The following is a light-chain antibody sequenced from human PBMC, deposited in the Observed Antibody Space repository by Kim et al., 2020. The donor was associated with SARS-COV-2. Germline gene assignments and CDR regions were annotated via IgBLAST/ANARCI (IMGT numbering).Light chain of an antibody. CDR1: QSVTINY. CDR3: QQYGSSPIT. CDR2: GAS. V-gene: IGKV3-20*01. Sequence: EIVLTLSPGTLSLSPGERATLSCRASQSVTINYLAWYQQKPGQAARLLIYGASNRATGIPDRFTGSGSGTDFTLTIARLEPEDFALYYCQQYGSSPITFGQGTRLEIK. J-gene: IGKJ5*01.